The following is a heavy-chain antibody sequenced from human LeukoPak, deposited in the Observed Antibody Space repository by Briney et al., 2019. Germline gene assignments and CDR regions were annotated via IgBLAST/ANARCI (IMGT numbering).Heavy chain of an antibody. Sequence: GGSLRLSCAASGFTFSNYGMHWVRQAPGKGLEWVAVISYDGSNKYYADSVKGRFTISRDNSKTTLYVQRDSLRAEDTAVYYCAKVVGSYYYGMDVWGQGTTVTVSS. J-gene: IGHJ6*02. CDR3: AKVVGSYYYGMDV. V-gene: IGHV3-30*18. D-gene: IGHD1-26*01. CDR1: GFTFSNYG. CDR2: ISYDGSNK.